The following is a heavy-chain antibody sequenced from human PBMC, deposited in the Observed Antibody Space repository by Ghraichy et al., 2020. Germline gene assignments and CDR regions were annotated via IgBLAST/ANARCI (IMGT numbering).Heavy chain of an antibody. Sequence: ETLSLTCSASGFTFSSYAMYWVRQAPGKGLESVSAISVNGDTTSYADSVKGRFTISRDNLKNTLSLQMSSLKTEDTAVYYCVKHGTYYYDNSGYYPDSWGQGTLVTVTS. CDR2: ISVNGDTT. CDR1: GFTFSSYA. CDR3: VKHGTYYYDNSGYYPDS. V-gene: IGHV3-64D*06. J-gene: IGHJ4*02. D-gene: IGHD3-22*01.